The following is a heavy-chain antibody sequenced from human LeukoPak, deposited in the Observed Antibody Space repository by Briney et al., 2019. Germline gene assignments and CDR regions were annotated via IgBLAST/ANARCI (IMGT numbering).Heavy chain of an antibody. V-gene: IGHV4-34*01. J-gene: IGHJ4*02. Sequence: PSETLSLTCAVYGGSFSGYYWSWIRQPPGKGLEWIGEINHSGSTNYNPSLKSRVTISVDTSKNQFSLKLSSVTAADTAVYYCARGQPPPSHRGDSSGYYYGYWGQGTLVTVSS. CDR1: GGSFSGYY. CDR2: INHSGST. CDR3: ARGQPPPSHRGDSSGYYYGY. D-gene: IGHD3-22*01.